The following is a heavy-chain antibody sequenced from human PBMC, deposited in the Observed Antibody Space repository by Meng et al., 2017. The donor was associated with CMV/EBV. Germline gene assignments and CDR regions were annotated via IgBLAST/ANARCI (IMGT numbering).Heavy chain of an antibody. CDR3: ASQYSGTYYREFDY. D-gene: IGHD1-26*01. CDR2: IYYSGCI. CDR1: GVSISSYY. Sequence: ESLKISSTVSGVSISSYYWSWIRQPPGKGLEWIGHIYYSGCINYNPSLKSRVTMSVDTSKNQFSLKLSSVTAADTAVYYCASQYSGTYYREFDYWGQGTLVTVSS. J-gene: IGHJ4*02. V-gene: IGHV4-59*01.